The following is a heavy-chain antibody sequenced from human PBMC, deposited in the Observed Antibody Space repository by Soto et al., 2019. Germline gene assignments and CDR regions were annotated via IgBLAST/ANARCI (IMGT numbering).Heavy chain of an antibody. Sequence: SETLSLTCTVSGGSISSYYWSWIRQPPGKGLEWIGYIYYSGSTNYNPSLKSRVTISVDTSKSQFSLKLGSVTAADTAVYYCARQPYDILTGYYYYGMDVWGQGTTVTVSS. J-gene: IGHJ6*02. V-gene: IGHV4-59*08. D-gene: IGHD3-9*01. CDR1: GGSISSYY. CDR3: ARQPYDILTGYYYYGMDV. CDR2: IYYSGST.